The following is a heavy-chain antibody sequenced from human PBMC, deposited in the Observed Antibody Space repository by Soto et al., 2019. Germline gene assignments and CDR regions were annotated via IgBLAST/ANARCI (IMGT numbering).Heavy chain of an antibody. J-gene: IGHJ5*02. CDR2: IYYSGST. CDR1: GGSISSSSYY. CDR3: ATQEVGGSYVYTFDP. D-gene: IGHD1-26*01. Sequence: QLQLQESGPGLVKPSETLSLTCTVSGGSISSSSYYWGWIRQPPGKGLEWIGSIYYSGSTYYNPSLKSRATISVDTSKTHFSLKLSSVTAADTAVYYCATQEVGGSYVYTFDPWGQGTLVTVSS. V-gene: IGHV4-39*02.